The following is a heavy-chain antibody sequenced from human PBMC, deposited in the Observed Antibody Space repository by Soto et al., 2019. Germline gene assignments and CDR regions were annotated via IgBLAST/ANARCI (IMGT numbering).Heavy chain of an antibody. CDR3: ARALRSGAPRSPYFDY. J-gene: IGHJ4*02. CDR1: GYTFTSYA. V-gene: IGHV1-3*01. D-gene: IGHD1-26*01. Sequence: ASVKVSCKASGYTFTSYAMHWVRQAPGQRLEWMGWINAGNGNTKYSQKFQGRVTITRDTSASTAYMELSSLRSEDTAVYYCARALRSGAPRSPYFDYWGQGTLVTVSS. CDR2: INAGNGNT.